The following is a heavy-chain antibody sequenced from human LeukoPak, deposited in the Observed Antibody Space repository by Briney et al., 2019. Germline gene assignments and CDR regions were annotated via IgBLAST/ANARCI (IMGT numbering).Heavy chain of an antibody. D-gene: IGHD2-2*01. CDR2: INSDGSST. J-gene: IGHJ4*02. V-gene: IGHV3-74*01. CDR3: ARGLGYCTSTTCLLPFDY. CDR1: GFTFSNYW. Sequence: GGSLRLSCTASGFTFSNYWMHWVRQAPGKGPVWVSRINSDGSSTSYADSVKGRFTASRDNSKNTLYLQMNSLRAEDTAMYYCARGLGYCTSTTCLLPFDYWGQGTLVTVSS.